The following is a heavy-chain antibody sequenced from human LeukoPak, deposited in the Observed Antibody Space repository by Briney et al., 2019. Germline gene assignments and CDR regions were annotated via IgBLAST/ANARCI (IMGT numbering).Heavy chain of an antibody. CDR1: GYTFTGYY. J-gene: IGHJ1*01. CDR2: ISAYNGYT. CDR3: ARDKAVTTEVTQHFQH. D-gene: IGHD4-23*01. Sequence: GASVKVSCKGSGYTFTGYYMHWVRQAPGQGLEWMGWISAYNGYTDYAQKLQFRVTMTTDTSTSTAYMELRSLRSDDTAVYYCARDKAVTTEVTQHFQHWGQGTLVTVSS. V-gene: IGHV1-18*04.